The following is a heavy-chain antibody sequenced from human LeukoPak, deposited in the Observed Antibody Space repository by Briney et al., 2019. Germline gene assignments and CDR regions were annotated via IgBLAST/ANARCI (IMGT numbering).Heavy chain of an antibody. CDR2: ISSSSSYI. CDR3: ARGKYYGSGAGYYYMHV. CDR1: GFTFSSYS. D-gene: IGHD3-10*01. Sequence: GGSLRLSCAASGFTFSSYSMNWVRQAPGKGLEWVSSISSSSSYIYYADSVKGRFTTSRDNAKNSLYLQMNSLRAEDTAVYYCARGKYYGSGAGYYYMHVWGKGTTVTVSS. J-gene: IGHJ6*03. V-gene: IGHV3-21*01.